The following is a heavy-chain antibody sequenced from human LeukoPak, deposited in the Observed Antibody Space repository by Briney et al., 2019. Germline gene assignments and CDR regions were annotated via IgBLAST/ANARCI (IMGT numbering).Heavy chain of an antibody. D-gene: IGHD5-24*01. CDR1: GFTFTTYS. Sequence: GGSLRLSCEASGFTFTTYSMTWVRQAPGKGLEWVSIISSGSSAIFSADALKGRFTISRDDAKNLLYLDMNSLRAEDTAVYYCAREGDGYNSPIDSWGQGTLVTVSS. CDR3: AREGDGYNSPIDS. CDR2: ISSGSSAI. J-gene: IGHJ4*02. V-gene: IGHV3-21*01.